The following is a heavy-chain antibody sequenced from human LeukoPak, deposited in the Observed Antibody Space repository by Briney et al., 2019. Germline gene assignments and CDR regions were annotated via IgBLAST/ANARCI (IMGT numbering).Heavy chain of an antibody. V-gene: IGHV1-2*02. J-gene: IGHJ4*02. D-gene: IGHD3-10*01. CDR1: VYTFTGYY. CDR2: INPNSGGT. Sequence: ASVKVSCKASVYTFTGYYMHWVRQAPGQGLEWMGWINPNSGGTNYAQKFQGRVTMTRDTSISTAYMELSRLRSDDTAVYYCARDGSGSYYITDYWGQGTLVTVSS. CDR3: ARDGSGSYYITDY.